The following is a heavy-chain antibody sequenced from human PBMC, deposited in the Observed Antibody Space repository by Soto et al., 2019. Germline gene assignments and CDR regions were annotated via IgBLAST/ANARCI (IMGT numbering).Heavy chain of an antibody. CDR3: ARSPYADALDI. CDR2: IFHSGTT. CDR1: GYSITNVNW. Sequence: QVQLQESGPGLVKPSDTLSLTCAVSGYSITNVNWWAWIRQPPGKGLEWIGYIFHSGTTHYNPSLKSRVTMSLDTSKNQFSLKVDSLTAEDTAVYYCARSPYADALDIWGQGTMVTVSS. J-gene: IGHJ3*02. D-gene: IGHD2-2*01. V-gene: IGHV4-28*01.